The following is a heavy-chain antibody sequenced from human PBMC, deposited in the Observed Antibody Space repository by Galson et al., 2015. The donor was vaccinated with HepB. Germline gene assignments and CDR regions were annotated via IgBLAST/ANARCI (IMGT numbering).Heavy chain of an antibody. CDR2: ISYDGSNK. D-gene: IGHD5-12*01. CDR3: ARDRGGYDKNFDY. J-gene: IGHJ4*02. V-gene: IGHV3-30-3*01. CDR1: GFTFSSYA. Sequence: SLRLSCAASGFTFSSYAMHWVRQAPGKGLEWVALISYDGSNKYYADSVKGRFTISRDNSKNTLYLQMNSLRAEETAVYYCARDRGGYDKNFDYWGQGTLVTVSS.